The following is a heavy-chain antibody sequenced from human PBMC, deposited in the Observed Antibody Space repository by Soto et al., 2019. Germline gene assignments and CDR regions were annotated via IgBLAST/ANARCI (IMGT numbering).Heavy chain of an antibody. J-gene: IGHJ6*03. Sequence: AGSLILSCVVSGLTIGSYTISWVSQAGGYGVVWVSVISVSGVCTYYADSVKGRFTISRDNSKNTLYLQMNSLKAEDTAVYYCAGGDNWNGRILGYYYYYFMDVWGKGT. CDR1: GLTIGSYT. D-gene: IGHD1-20*01. CDR2: ISVSGVCT. CDR3: AGGDNWNGRILGYYYYYFMDV. V-gene: IGHV3-23*01.